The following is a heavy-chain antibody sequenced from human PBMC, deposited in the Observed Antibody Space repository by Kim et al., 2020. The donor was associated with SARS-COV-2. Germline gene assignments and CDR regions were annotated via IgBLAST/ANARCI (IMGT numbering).Heavy chain of an antibody. CDR1: GYTFTSYD. Sequence: ASVKVSCKASGYTFTSYDINWVRQATGQGLEWMGWMNPNSGNTGYAQKFQGRVTMTRNTSISTAYMELSSLRSEDTAVYYCARGGIGSYGYPWVGYYYGMDVWGQGTTVTVSS. D-gene: IGHD5-18*01. J-gene: IGHJ6*02. V-gene: IGHV1-8*01. CDR2: MNPNSGNT. CDR3: ARGGIGSYGYPWVGYYYGMDV.